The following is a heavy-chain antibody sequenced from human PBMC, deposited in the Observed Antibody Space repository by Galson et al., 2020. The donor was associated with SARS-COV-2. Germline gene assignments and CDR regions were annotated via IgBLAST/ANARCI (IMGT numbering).Heavy chain of an antibody. J-gene: IGHJ4*02. D-gene: IGHD3-22*01. CDR1: GFTFSSYA. CDR2: ISVSGIST. CDR3: AKDIPRIVVRLNY. Sequence: GGSLRLSCADSGFTFSSYAMSWVRQAPGKGLEWVSAISVSGISTYYADSVKGRFTISRDNSNNIVYLQMNSLRAEDTAVYYCAKDIPRIVVRLNYWGQGTLVTVSS. V-gene: IGHV3-23*01.